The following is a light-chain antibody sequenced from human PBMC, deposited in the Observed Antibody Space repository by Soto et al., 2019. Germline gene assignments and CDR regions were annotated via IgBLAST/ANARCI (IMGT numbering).Light chain of an antibody. CDR2: GAS. J-gene: IGKJ4*01. CDR3: QQYGSSPLT. CDR1: QSVSSSY. Sequence: EIVLTQSPGTLSLSPGERGTLSWRASQSVSSSYLAWYQQKPGQAPRLLIYGASSRATGIPDRFSGSGSGTDFTLTISRLEPEDFAVYYCQQYGSSPLTFGGGTKVDIK. V-gene: IGKV3-20*01.